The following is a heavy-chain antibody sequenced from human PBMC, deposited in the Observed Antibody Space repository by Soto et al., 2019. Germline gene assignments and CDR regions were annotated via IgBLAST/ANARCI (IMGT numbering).Heavy chain of an antibody. D-gene: IGHD6-19*01. CDR1: GFRFSIYS. CDR3: ARSVEGHFDY. CDR2: ITSDIRTI. J-gene: IGHJ4*02. Sequence: EVQLVESGGGLVQPGGSLRLSCAASGFRFSIYSMNWVRQAPGKGLEWSAYITSDIRTIKYADSVMGRFTISRDNDKNLVYLQMNSLRDEDTAVYYCARSVEGHFDYWGQGTVVTVST. V-gene: IGHV3-48*02.